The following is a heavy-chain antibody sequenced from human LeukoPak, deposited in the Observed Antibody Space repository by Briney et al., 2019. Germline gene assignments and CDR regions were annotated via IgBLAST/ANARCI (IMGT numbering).Heavy chain of an antibody. CDR1: GFTFSNYA. J-gene: IGHJ3*02. CDR3: ASQIQVGAFDI. Sequence: GGSLRLSCAASGFTFSNYAMNWVRQAPGKGLEWVSGIRVSDETYYADSVKGRFTISRANSENTLYLQMNSLRAEDTAVYYCASQIQVGAFDIWGQGTMVTVSS. V-gene: IGHV3-23*01. CDR2: IRVSDET.